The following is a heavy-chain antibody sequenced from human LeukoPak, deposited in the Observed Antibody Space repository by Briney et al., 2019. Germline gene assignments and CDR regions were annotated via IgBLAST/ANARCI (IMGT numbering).Heavy chain of an antibody. CDR2: ISGSGGYT. D-gene: IGHD6-19*01. CDR3: AKMSSGWYPSYFDY. J-gene: IGHJ4*02. CDR1: GFTFSAYA. Sequence: GGSLRLSRAASGFTFSAYAMSWVRQAPGKGLEWVSLISGSGGYTDHAGSVRGRSTISRDNSKNTLYLEMNSLRAEDTAVYFCAKMSSGWYPSYFDYWGQGTLVTVSS. V-gene: IGHV3-23*01.